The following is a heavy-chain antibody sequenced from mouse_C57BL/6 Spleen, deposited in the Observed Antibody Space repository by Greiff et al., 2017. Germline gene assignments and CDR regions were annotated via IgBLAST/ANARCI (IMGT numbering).Heavy chain of an antibody. V-gene: IGHV5-15*01. CDR3: ARPEKDYDEGFAY. CDR2: ISNLAYSI. CDR1: GFTFSDYG. Sequence: EVNLVESGGGLVQPGGSLKLSCAASGFTFSDYGMAWVRQAPGKGPEWVAFISNLAYSIYYADTVTGRFTISRENAKNALYLEMSSLRSEDTAMYYCARPEKDYDEGFAYWGQGTLVTVSA. D-gene: IGHD2-4*01. J-gene: IGHJ3*01.